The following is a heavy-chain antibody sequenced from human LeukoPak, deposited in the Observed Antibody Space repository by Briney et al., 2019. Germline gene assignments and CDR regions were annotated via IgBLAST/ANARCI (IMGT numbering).Heavy chain of an antibody. CDR3: ARVNDFWSGYYTERGGFDY. D-gene: IGHD3-3*01. CDR1: GGSISSYY. Sequence: SETLSLTCTVSGGSISSYYWSWIRQPPGKGLEWIGYIYYSGSTNYNPSLKSRVTISVDTSKNQFSLKLSSVTAADTAVYYCARVNDFWSGYYTERGGFDYWGQGTLVTVSS. CDR2: IYYSGST. J-gene: IGHJ4*02. V-gene: IGHV4-59*01.